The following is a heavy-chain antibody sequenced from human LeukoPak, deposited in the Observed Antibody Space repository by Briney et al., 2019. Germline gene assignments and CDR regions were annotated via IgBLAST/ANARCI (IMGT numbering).Heavy chain of an antibody. D-gene: IGHD2-2*01. CDR1: GFTFSSYA. CDR2: IPYDGSNK. Sequence: GRSLRLSCAASGFTFSSYAMHWVRQAPGKGLEWVAVIPYDGSNKYYADSVKGRFTISRDNSKNTLYLQMNSLRAEDTAVYYCARDLDIVVVPAATNAGFNWFDPWGQGTLVTVSS. J-gene: IGHJ5*02. V-gene: IGHV3-30*04. CDR3: ARDLDIVVVPAATNAGFNWFDP.